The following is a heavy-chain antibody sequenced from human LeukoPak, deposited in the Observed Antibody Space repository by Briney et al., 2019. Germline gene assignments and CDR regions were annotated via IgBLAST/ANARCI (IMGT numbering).Heavy chain of an antibody. J-gene: IGHJ6*03. CDR2: ISGSGGST. Sequence: GESLRVSCAASGFSFSSYAMSWVRQAPGKRLEWVSAISGSGGSTYDADSAKGRFTISRDNSKNTLYLQMNSLRAEDTAVYYCAKGGYSYAPSIYYYYMDVWGKGTTVTVSS. CDR1: GFSFSSYA. CDR3: AKGGYSYAPSIYYYYMDV. V-gene: IGHV3-23*01. D-gene: IGHD5-18*01.